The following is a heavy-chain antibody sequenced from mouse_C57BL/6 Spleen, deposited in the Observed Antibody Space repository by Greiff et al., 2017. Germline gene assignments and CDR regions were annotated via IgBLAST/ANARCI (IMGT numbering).Heavy chain of an antibody. CDR1: GYSITSGYY. V-gene: IGHV3-6*01. CDR3: ARGQGYFDY. CDR2: ISYDGSN. Sequence: EVQLQESGPGLVKPSQSLSLTCSVTGYSITSGYYWNWIRQFPGNKLEWMGYISYDGSNNYNPSLKNRISITRDTSKNQFFLKLNSVTTEDTATYDCARGQGYFDYWGQGTTLTVSS. J-gene: IGHJ2*01.